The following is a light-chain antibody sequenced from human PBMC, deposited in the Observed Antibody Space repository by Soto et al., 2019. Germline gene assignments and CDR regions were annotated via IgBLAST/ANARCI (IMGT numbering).Light chain of an antibody. V-gene: IGLV8-61*01. CDR1: SGSVSTSYY. CDR2: NTN. CDR3: VLYMGSGISV. J-gene: IGLJ3*02. Sequence: QTVVTQEPSFSVSPGRTVTLTCGLSSGSVSTSYYPSWYQQTPGQAPRTLIYNTNTPSSGVPDRFSGSILGNKAALTITGAQADDESDYYCVLYMGSGISVFGGGTKLTVL.